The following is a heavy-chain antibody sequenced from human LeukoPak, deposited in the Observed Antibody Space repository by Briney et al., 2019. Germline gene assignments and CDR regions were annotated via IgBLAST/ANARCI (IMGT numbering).Heavy chain of an antibody. V-gene: IGHV3-72*01. CDR1: GFTFSDHY. CDR2: IRNKANSFFT. D-gene: IGHD3-10*01. CDR3: ARDSTGYYGSGSYFLSG. Sequence: GGSLRLSCAAFGFTFSDHYMDWVRQAPGKGLEWVGRIRNKANSFFTEYAASVKGRFTISRDDSKNSLYLQMNSLRAEDTAVYYCARDSTGYYGSGSYFLSGWGQGTLVTVSS. J-gene: IGHJ4*02.